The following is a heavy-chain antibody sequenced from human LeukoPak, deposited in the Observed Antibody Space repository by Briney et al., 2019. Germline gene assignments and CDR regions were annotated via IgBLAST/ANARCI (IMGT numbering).Heavy chain of an antibody. D-gene: IGHD3-9*01. J-gene: IGHJ3*02. V-gene: IGHV4-4*02. Sequence: SGTLSLTCAVSGGSISSNWWSWVRQPPGKGLEWIGEIDHSGSTNYNPSLKSRVTISVDTSKNQFSLKLSSVTAADTAVYYCARSRGDILTGYYDAFDIWGQGTMVTVSS. CDR1: GGSISSNW. CDR3: ARSRGDILTGYYDAFDI. CDR2: IDHSGST.